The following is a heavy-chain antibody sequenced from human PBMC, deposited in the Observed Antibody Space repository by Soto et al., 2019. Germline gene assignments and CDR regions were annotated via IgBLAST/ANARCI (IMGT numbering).Heavy chain of an antibody. Sequence: QVQLQQGGAGLLKPSETLSLTCAVYGGSFSGYYWSWIRQPPGKGLEWIGEINHSGSTNYNPSLKSRVTLSVDTSKNQFSLKLSSVTAADTAVYYCARAGYGSGSRRGYNWFDPWGQGTLVTVSS. D-gene: IGHD3-10*01. CDR2: INHSGST. CDR1: GGSFSGYY. J-gene: IGHJ5*02. CDR3: ARAGYGSGSRRGYNWFDP. V-gene: IGHV4-34*01.